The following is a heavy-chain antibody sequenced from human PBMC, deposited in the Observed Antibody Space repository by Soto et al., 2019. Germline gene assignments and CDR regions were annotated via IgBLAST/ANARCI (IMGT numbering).Heavy chain of an antibody. D-gene: IGHD3-10*01. CDR3: AKAPGGSGNGFDY. V-gene: IGHV3-30*18. J-gene: IGHJ4*02. CDR2: ISYDGSNK. Sequence: GGSLRLSCAASGFTFSSYGMHWVRQAPGKGLEWVAVISYDGSNKYYADSVKGRFTISRDNSKNTLYLQMNSLRAEDTAVYYCAKAPGGSGNGFDYWGQGTLVTVSS. CDR1: GFTFSSYG.